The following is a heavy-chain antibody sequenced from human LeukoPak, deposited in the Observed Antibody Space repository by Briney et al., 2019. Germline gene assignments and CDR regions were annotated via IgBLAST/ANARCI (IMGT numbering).Heavy chain of an antibody. D-gene: IGHD1-26*01. J-gene: IGHJ4*02. CDR1: GGSINSYY. CDR3: AKGGSVGTMEFFDY. V-gene: IGHV4-59*01. CDR2: IYYSGYT. Sequence: SETLSLTCTVSGGSINSYYWSWIRQPPGKGLEWIGYIYYSGYTNYNPSLKSRVTISVDTSKNQFSLKLSSVTAADTAVYYCAKGGSVGTMEFFDYWGQGTLVTVSS.